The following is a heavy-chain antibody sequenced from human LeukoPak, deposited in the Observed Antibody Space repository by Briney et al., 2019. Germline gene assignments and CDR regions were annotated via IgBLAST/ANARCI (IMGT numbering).Heavy chain of an antibody. CDR3: TRVVLSGSYPLCDY. CDR2: IYPGDSDT. V-gene: IGHV5-51*01. J-gene: IGHJ4*02. D-gene: IGHD1-26*01. Sequence: GESLKISCKGSGNSFSNYWIGWVGQMPGKGLEWMGIIYPGDSDTRYSPSFQGQVTISADKSISTAYLQWSSLKAPDTAMYYCTRVVLSGSYPLCDYWGQGTLVTVSS. CDR1: GNSFSNYW.